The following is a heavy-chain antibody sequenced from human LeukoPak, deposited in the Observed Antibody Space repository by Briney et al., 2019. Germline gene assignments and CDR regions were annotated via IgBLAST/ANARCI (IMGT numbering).Heavy chain of an antibody. J-gene: IGHJ4*02. CDR1: GYTFTSYG. D-gene: IGHD6-19*01. V-gene: IGHV1-18*03. CDR2: ISAYNGNT. Sequence: ASVKVSCKASGYTFTSYGISWVRQAPGQGLEWMGWISAYNGNTNYAQKLQGRVTMTTDTSTSTAYMELRSLRSDDMAVYYCASGPLDSSGWFLFDYWGQGTLVTVSS. CDR3: ASGPLDSSGWFLFDY.